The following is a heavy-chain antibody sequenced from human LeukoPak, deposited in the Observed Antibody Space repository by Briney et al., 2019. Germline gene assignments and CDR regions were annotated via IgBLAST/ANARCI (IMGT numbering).Heavy chain of an antibody. CDR1: GGSISSGGYY. D-gene: IGHD2-2*01. CDR3: ARGKEVPAPYWYFDL. CDR2: IYYSGST. J-gene: IGHJ2*01. Sequence: PSETLSLTCTVSGGSISSGGYYWSWVRQHPGKGLEWIEYIYYSGSTYYHPSLKSRVTISVDTSKNQFSLKLSSVTAADTAVYYCARGKEVPAPYWYFDLWGRGTLVTVSS. V-gene: IGHV4-31*03.